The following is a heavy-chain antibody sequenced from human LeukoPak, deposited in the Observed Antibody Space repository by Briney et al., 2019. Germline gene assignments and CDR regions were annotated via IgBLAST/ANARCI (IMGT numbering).Heavy chain of an antibody. CDR2: INPSGGGT. D-gene: IGHD3-22*01. J-gene: IGHJ4*02. CDR1: GYTFTSYY. Sequence: GASVKVSCKASGYTFTSYYMHWVRQAPGQGLEWMGIINPSGGGTSYAQKFQGRVTMTRDTSTSTVYMELSSLRSEDTAVYYCARRYYGSSGYYYFDYWGQGTLVTVSS. CDR3: ARRYYGSSGYYYFDY. V-gene: IGHV1-46*01.